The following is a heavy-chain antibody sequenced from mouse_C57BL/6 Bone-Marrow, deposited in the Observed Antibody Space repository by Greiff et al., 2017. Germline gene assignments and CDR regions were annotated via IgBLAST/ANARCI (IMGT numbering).Heavy chain of an antibody. J-gene: IGHJ2*01. Sequence: VQLQQPGAELVKPGASVKLSCKASGYTFTSYWMQWVKQRPGQGLEWIGEIDPSDSYTNYNQKFKGKATLTVDTSSSTAYMQLSSLTSEDSAVYYCASYGNYDYFDYWGQGTTLTVSS. CDR3: ASYGNYDYFDY. D-gene: IGHD2-1*01. CDR2: IDPSDSYT. V-gene: IGHV1-50*01. CDR1: GYTFTSYW.